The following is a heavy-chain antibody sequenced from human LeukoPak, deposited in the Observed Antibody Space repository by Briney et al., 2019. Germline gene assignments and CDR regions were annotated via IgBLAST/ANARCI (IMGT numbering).Heavy chain of an antibody. Sequence: PSETLSLTCTVSGGSISSYYWSRIRQPPGKGLECIAYIYYSGSTNYNPSLKSRVTISVDTSKNQFSLKLNSVTAADTAVYYCARDKHGSGSAHTFDPWGQGTLVTVSS. CDR2: IYYSGST. CDR3: ARDKHGSGSAHTFDP. CDR1: GGSISSYY. V-gene: IGHV4-59*01. D-gene: IGHD3-10*01. J-gene: IGHJ5*02.